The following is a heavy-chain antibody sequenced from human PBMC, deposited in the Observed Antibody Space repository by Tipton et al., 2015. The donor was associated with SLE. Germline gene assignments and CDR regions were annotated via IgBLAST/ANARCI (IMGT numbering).Heavy chain of an antibody. D-gene: IGHD3-3*01. Sequence: SLRLSCAASGFTFSSYAMHWVRQAPGKGLEWVAVISYDGSNKYYADSVKGRFTISRDNSKNTLYLQMNSLRAEDTAVHYCARERVCYFWRGDYWGQGTLVTVSS. CDR3: ARERVCYFWRGDY. CDR1: GFTFSSYA. V-gene: IGHV3-30*04. J-gene: IGHJ4*02. CDR2: ISYDGSNK.